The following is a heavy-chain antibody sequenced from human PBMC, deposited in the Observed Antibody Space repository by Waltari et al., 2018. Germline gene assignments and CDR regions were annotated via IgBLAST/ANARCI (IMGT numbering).Heavy chain of an antibody. CDR3: AREHDYGDSHWFDP. CDR2: INPNSGGT. Sequence: QVQLVQSGAEVKKPGASVKVYCKASGYTFTGYYMTWVRTAPGQGLEWMGRINPNSGGTNYAQKFQGRVTMTRDTSISTAYMELSRLRSDDTAVYYCAREHDYGDSHWFDPWGQGTLVTVSS. D-gene: IGHD4-17*01. V-gene: IGHV1-2*06. CDR1: GYTFTGYY. J-gene: IGHJ5*02.